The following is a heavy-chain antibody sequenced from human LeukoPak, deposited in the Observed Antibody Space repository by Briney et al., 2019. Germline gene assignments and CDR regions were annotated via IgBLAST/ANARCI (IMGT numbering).Heavy chain of an antibody. V-gene: IGHV3-30*18. D-gene: IGHD1-26*01. CDR3: AKDRSGGNYPGAFDI. J-gene: IGHJ3*02. CDR1: GFSFSSYG. CDR2: SSYDGSNK. Sequence: GGSLRLSCAASGFSFSSYGMHWVRQAPGKGLGWVAVSSYDGSNKHYADSVKGRFTFSRDNSKNTLYLEMNSLRAGDTAVYYCAKDRSGGNYPGAFDIWGQGTMVTVSS.